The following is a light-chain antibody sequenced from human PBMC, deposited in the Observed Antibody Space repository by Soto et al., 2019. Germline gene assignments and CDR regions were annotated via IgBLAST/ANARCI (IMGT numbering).Light chain of an antibody. J-gene: IGKJ2*01. V-gene: IGKV3-11*01. Sequence: EIVLTQSPATLSLSPGERATLSCRASQSVSSYLAWYQQKPGQTPRLLIYDASNRATGIPARFSGSGSGTDFTLTISSLEPEDFAVYYCQQRNSWPRTFGQGTNLEIK. CDR3: QQRNSWPRT. CDR2: DAS. CDR1: QSVSSY.